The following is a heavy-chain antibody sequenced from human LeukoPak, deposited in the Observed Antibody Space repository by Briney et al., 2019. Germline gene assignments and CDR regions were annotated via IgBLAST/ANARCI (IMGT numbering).Heavy chain of an antibody. CDR3: ARSNYYGSGSYYDY. CDR2: ISGSSKSI. J-gene: IGHJ4*02. Sequence: KSGGSLRLSCAASGFTFSSYSMSWVRQAPGKGLEWVSSISGSSKSIYYADSVRGRFTISRDNAKNSLYLQMNSLRAEDTAVYYCARSNYYGSGSYYDYWGQGTLVTVSS. D-gene: IGHD3-10*01. CDR1: GFTFSSYS. V-gene: IGHV3-21*01.